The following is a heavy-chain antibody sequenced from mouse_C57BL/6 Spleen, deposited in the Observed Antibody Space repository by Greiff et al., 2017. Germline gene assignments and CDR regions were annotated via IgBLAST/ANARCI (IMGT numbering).Heavy chain of an antibody. CDR1: GFTFSDYY. D-gene: IGHD2-4*01. V-gene: IGHV5-16*01. CDR3: ARLGGMITTTYFDY. CDR2: INYDGSST. Sequence: EVTLMESEGGLVQPGSSMKLSCTASGFTFSDYYMAWVRQVPEKGLEWVSNINYDGSSTYYLDSLKSRFIISRDNAKNILYLQMSSLKSEDTATYYCARLGGMITTTYFDYWGQGTTLTVAS. J-gene: IGHJ2*01.